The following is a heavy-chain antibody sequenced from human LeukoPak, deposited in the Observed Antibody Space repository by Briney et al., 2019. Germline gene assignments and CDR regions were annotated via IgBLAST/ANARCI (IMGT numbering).Heavy chain of an antibody. V-gene: IGHV4-59*08. Sequence: EASETLSLTCTVSGDSISSYYWTWIRQPPEKGLEWIGYIYYSGSTNYNPSLKSRVTISVDTSKNQFSLKLSSVTAADTAVYYCARSHYYDSSVDAFDIWGQGTMVTVSS. CDR2: IYYSGST. D-gene: IGHD3-22*01. CDR3: ARSHYYDSSVDAFDI. CDR1: GDSISSYY. J-gene: IGHJ3*02.